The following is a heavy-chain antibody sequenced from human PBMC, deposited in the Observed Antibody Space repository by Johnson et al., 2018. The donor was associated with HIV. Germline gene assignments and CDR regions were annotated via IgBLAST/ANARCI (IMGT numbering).Heavy chain of an antibody. CDR1: GFTFSSYG. CDR2: IRYDGSNK. Sequence: QVQLVESGGGVVQPGGSLRLSCAASGFTFSSYGMHWVRQAPGKGLEWVAFIRYDGSNKYSADSVKGRFTISRDNSKNTLYLQMNSLRAEDTAVYYCAKDNEVIAGRGHGAFDIWGQGTMVTVSS. D-gene: IGHD6-6*01. J-gene: IGHJ3*02. V-gene: IGHV3-30*02. CDR3: AKDNEVIAGRGHGAFDI.